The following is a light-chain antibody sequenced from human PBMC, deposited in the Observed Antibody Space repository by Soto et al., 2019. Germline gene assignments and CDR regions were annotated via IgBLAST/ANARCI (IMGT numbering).Light chain of an antibody. V-gene: IGKV3-15*01. CDR3: KQYNDWPLT. CDR2: GAY. J-gene: IGKJ4*01. CDR1: QSVSSN. Sequence: VRTHAPAALSVSPWGRATLSCRASQSVSSNLAWYQQKPGQDHRLLIYGAYTRATGIQDRFSGSGSGTEFTLTISSLQSEDFAVYSCKQYNDWPLTGGRGTKVDLK.